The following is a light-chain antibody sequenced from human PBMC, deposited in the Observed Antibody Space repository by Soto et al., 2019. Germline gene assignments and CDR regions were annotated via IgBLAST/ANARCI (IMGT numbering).Light chain of an antibody. CDR2: GAS. J-gene: IGKJ1*01. CDR1: QNFDGSF. Sequence: EIVLTQSPCSLSLSPGERATLSCRASQNFDGSFFAWYQKRPGQAPRLLIYGASKRATGIPDRFSGSGSGKDFTLTISRLEPEDFAVYYCQQYMSSVTFGQGTKVEIK. CDR3: QQYMSSVT. V-gene: IGKV3-20*01.